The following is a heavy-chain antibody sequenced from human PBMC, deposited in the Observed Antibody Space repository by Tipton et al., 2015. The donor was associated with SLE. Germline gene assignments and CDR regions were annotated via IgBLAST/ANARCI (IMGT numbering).Heavy chain of an antibody. Sequence: TLSLTCTVSGGSISSHYWSWIRQPPGKGLEWIGSLYESGSTYYNPSLKSRVTISLDRSKSLFSLILTSVSAPDTAVYYCARRGYTTSIFQHWGQGSPVIVSS. V-gene: IGHV4-59*08. J-gene: IGHJ1*01. CDR2: LYESGST. CDR3: ARRGYTTSIFQH. CDR1: GGSISSHY. D-gene: IGHD2-15*01.